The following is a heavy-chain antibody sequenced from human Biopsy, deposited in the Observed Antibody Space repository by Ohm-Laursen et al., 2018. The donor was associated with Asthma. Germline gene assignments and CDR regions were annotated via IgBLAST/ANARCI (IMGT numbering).Heavy chain of an antibody. CDR2: IKHDGSEK. Sequence: SLRLSCAASGFTFSTYAMHWVRQAPGKGLEWVANIKHDGSEKNHVDSLKGRFTISRDNAKNLLFLQMNSLRAEDTAVYYCARTFPFWSPYHAEHYQLWGQGTLVTVSS. J-gene: IGHJ1*01. CDR3: ARTFPFWSPYHAEHYQL. CDR1: GFTFSTYA. D-gene: IGHD3-3*01. V-gene: IGHV3-7*01.